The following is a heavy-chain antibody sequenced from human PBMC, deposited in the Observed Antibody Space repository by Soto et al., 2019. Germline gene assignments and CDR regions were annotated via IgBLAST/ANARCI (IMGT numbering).Heavy chain of an antibody. J-gene: IGHJ4*02. D-gene: IGHD4-4*01. Sequence: GASVKVSCKASGYTFTSYDINWVRQATGQGLEWMGWMNPNSGNTGYAQKFQGRFTMTRNTSISTAYMELSSLRSEDTAVYYCARELTTQGYDYWGQGTLVTVSS. CDR1: GYTFTSYD. CDR3: ARELTTQGYDY. CDR2: MNPNSGNT. V-gene: IGHV1-8*01.